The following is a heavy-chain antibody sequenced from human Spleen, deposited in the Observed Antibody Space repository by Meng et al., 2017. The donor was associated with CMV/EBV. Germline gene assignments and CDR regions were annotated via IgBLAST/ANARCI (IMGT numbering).Heavy chain of an antibody. Sequence: SETLSLTCAVYGGSFSGYYWSWIRQPPGKGLEWIGEINHSGSTNYNPSLKSRVTISVDTFKDQFSLKLSSVTAADTAVYYCARDGAGDAFDIWGRGTMVTVSS. CDR2: INHSGST. CDR1: GGSFSGYY. D-gene: IGHD4/OR15-4a*01. J-gene: IGHJ3*02. V-gene: IGHV4-34*01. CDR3: ARDGAGDAFDI.